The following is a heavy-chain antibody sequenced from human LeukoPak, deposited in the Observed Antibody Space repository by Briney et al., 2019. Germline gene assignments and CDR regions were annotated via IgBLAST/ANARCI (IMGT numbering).Heavy chain of an antibody. D-gene: IGHD3-10*01. V-gene: IGHV1-8*01. Sequence: ASVKVSCKASGYTFTSYDINWVRQATGQGLEWMGWMNPNSGNTGYAQKFQGRVTMTRNTSISTAYMELSSLRSEDTAVYYCAQHFGELPYFDYWGQGTLVTVSS. CDR1: GYTFTSYD. J-gene: IGHJ4*02. CDR3: AQHFGELPYFDY. CDR2: MNPNSGNT.